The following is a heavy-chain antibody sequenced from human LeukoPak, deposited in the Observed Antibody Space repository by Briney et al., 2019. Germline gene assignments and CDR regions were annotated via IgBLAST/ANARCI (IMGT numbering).Heavy chain of an antibody. V-gene: IGHV3-30-3*01. CDR2: ISYDGSNK. D-gene: IGHD1-1*01. CDR3: ARDINWAFDY. J-gene: IGHJ4*02. CDR1: GFTFSSYA. Sequence: GGSLRLSCAASGFTFSSYAMHWVRQAPGKGLEWVAVISYDGSNKYYADSVKGRFTISGDNSKNTLYLQMNSLRAEDTAVYYCARDINWAFDYWGQGALVTVSS.